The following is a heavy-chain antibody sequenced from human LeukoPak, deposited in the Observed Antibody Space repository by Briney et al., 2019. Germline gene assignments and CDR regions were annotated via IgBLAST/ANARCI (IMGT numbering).Heavy chain of an antibody. Sequence: SVKVSCKASGFTFTSSAVQWVRQARGQRLEWIGWIVVGSGNTNYAQKFQERVTITRDMSTSTAYMELSSLRSEDTAVYYCAAVDASWELPQRPFDYWGQGTLVTVSS. CDR2: IVVGSGNT. J-gene: IGHJ4*02. D-gene: IGHD1-26*01. CDR3: AAVDASWELPQRPFDY. V-gene: IGHV1-58*01. CDR1: GFTFTSSA.